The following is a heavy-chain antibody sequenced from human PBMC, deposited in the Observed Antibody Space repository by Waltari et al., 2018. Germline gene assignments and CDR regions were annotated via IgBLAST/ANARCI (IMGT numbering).Heavy chain of an antibody. CDR1: GYSISSGYY. CDR3: ARECSGGSCYPMNDAFDI. Sequence: QVQLQESGPGLVKPSETLSLTCAVSGYSISSGYYWGWLRQPPGKGLEWIGSIYHSGSTYYNPSLKSRVTISVDTSKNQFSLKLSSVTAADTAVYYCARECSGGSCYPMNDAFDIWGQGTMVTVSS. D-gene: IGHD2-15*01. J-gene: IGHJ3*02. CDR2: IYHSGST. V-gene: IGHV4-38-2*02.